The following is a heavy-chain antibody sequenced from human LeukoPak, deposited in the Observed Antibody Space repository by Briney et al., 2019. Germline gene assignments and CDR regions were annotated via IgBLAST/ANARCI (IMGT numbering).Heavy chain of an antibody. J-gene: IGHJ5*02. CDR2: IIPVFGTA. CDR1: GGTFSSYG. D-gene: IGHD6-13*01. CDR3: GRVPRLAAAGSPKGEGGWFDP. V-gene: IGHV1-69*01. Sequence: SVKVSCKASGGTFSSYGISWVRQAPGQGLEWMGGIIPVFGTAKYAQKVQGRVTITADESTSTAYMELSRLRSDDTAVYYCGRVPRLAAAGSPKGEGGWFDPWGQGTLVSVS.